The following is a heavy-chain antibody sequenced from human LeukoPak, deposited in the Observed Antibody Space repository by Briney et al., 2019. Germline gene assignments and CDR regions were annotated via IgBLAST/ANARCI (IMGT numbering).Heavy chain of an antibody. CDR1: GFTFNSYR. CDR2: ISSRSNSK. CDR3: VRAGGDYPFDI. D-gene: IGHD2-21*02. V-gene: IGHV3-21*01. J-gene: IGHJ3*02. Sequence: GGSLRLSCAASGFTFNSYRMNWVRQAPGKGLEWVSSISSRSNSKYYADSVKGRVTISRDNAKNSVSLQMNSLRDADTALYYCVRAGGDYPFDIWGQGTMVTVSS.